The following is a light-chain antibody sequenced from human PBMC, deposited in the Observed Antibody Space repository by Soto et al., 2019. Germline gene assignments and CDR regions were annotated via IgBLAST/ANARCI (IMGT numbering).Light chain of an antibody. CDR3: QSYDSSLSGSKV. CDR1: SSNIGAGYD. Sequence: QSVLTQPPSVSGAPGQRVTISCTGSSSNIGAGYDVHWYQQLPGTAPKLLIYGNSNRHSGIPDRFSSSKAGTSASLAITGLQAEDEADYYCQSYDSSLSGSKVFGTGTKLTVL. CDR2: GNS. V-gene: IGLV1-40*01. J-gene: IGLJ1*01.